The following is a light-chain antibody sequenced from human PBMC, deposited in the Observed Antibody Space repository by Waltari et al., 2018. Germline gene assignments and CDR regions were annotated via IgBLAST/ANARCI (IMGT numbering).Light chain of an antibody. V-gene: IGLV2-11*01. CDR3: CSYAGSYTWV. J-gene: IGLJ3*02. CDR2: EVT. Sequence: SALTQPRSVSGSPGQSVTISCTRTTNDLGSYHSVSWYQQHPGKAPKLIILEVTKRPSGVPDRLSGSKSGNTASLTISGLRAEDEAEYYCCSYAGSYTWVFGGGTKLTVV. CDR1: TNDLGSYHS.